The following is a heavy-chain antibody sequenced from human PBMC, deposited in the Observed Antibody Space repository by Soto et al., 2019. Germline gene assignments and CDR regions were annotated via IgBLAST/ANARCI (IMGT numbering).Heavy chain of an antibody. J-gene: IGHJ3*02. CDR1: GFTFSSYG. CDR2: IWYDGSNK. V-gene: IGHV3-33*01. Sequence: GGSLRLSCAASGFTFSSYGMHWVRQAPGKGLEWVAVIWYDGSNKYYADSVKGRFTISRDNSKNTLYLQMNSLRAEDTAVYYCARGRGYCSSTSCYEGIAAAGTLGAFDIWGQGTMVTVSS. CDR3: ARGRGYCSSTSCYEGIAAAGTLGAFDI. D-gene: IGHD2-2*01.